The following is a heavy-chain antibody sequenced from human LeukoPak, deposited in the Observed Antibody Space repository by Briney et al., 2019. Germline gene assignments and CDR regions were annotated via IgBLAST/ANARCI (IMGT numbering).Heavy chain of an antibody. V-gene: IGHV4-34*01. CDR1: GGSFSGYY. CDR3: ARGSAYALDY. Sequence: PSETLSLTCAVYGGSFSGYYCSWIRQPPGKGLEWIGEINHSGSTNYNPSLKSRVTISVDTSKNQFSLKLSSVTAADTAVYYCARGSAYALDYWGQGTLVTVSS. J-gene: IGHJ4*02. D-gene: IGHD4-17*01. CDR2: INHSGST.